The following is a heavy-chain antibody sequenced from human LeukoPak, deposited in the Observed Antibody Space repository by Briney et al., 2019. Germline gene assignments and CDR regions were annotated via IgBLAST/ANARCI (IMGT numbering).Heavy chain of an antibody. V-gene: IGHV4-39*07. D-gene: IGHD2-2*01. Sequence: SETLSLTCTVSGGSISSSSYYWGWIRQPPGKGLEWIGSIYYSGSTYYNPSLKSRVTISVDTSKNQFSLKLSSVTAADTAVYYCARDRSTSCLLDYWGQGTLVTVSS. CDR2: IYYSGST. CDR1: GGSISSSSYY. J-gene: IGHJ4*02. CDR3: ARDRSTSCLLDY.